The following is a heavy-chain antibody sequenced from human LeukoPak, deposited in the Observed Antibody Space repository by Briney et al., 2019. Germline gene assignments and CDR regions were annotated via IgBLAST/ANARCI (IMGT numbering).Heavy chain of an antibody. D-gene: IGHD6-19*01. V-gene: IGHV1-3*01. J-gene: IGHJ4*02. Sequence: GASVKVSCKASGYTFTGYAMHWVRQAPGQRLEWMGWINAGNGNTKYSQKFQGRVTITRDTSASTAYMELSSLRSEDTAVYYCARAGVLGRSGWEFDYWGQGTLVTVSS. CDR1: GYTFTGYA. CDR3: ARAGVLGRSGWEFDY. CDR2: INAGNGNT.